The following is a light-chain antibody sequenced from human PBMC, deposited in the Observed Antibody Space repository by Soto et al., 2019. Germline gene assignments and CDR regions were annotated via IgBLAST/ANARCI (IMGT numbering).Light chain of an antibody. CDR1: SGHSSYI. CDR2: LEGSGSY. Sequence: QLALTQSSSASASLGSSVKLTCTLSSGHSSYIIAWHQQQPGKAPRYLMKLEGSGSYNKGSGVPDRFSGSSSGADRYLTISNLQSEDEADYYCETWDSNIVVFGGGTKLTVL. V-gene: IGLV4-60*03. J-gene: IGLJ2*01. CDR3: ETWDSNIVV.